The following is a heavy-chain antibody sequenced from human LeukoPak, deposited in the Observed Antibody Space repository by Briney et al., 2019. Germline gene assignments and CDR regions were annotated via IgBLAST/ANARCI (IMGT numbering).Heavy chain of an antibody. D-gene: IGHD3-22*01. J-gene: IGHJ6*02. CDR1: GYTLTELS. V-gene: IGHV1-24*01. CDR3: AKVDSSGYYYRLYGMDV. Sequence: ASVKVSCKVSGYTLTELSMHWVRQAPGKGLEWMGGFDLEDGETIYAQKFQGRVTMTEDTSTDTAYMELSSLRSEDTAVYYCAKVDSSGYYYRLYGMDVWGQGTTVTVSS. CDR2: FDLEDGET.